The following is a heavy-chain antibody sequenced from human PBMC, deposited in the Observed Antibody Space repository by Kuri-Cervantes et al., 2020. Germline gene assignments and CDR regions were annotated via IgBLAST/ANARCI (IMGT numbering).Heavy chain of an antibody. V-gene: IGHV3-23*01. Sequence: GGSLRLSCAASGFTFSSYAMSWVRQAPGKGLEWVSTIGNNIYYADSVKGRFTISRDNSKRTLYLQMNSLRAEDTAVYYCAKGYDSSGYYYGRDAFDIWGQATMVTVSS. CDR2: IGNNI. D-gene: IGHD3-22*01. J-gene: IGHJ3*02. CDR3: AKGYDSSGYYYGRDAFDI. CDR1: GFTFSSYA.